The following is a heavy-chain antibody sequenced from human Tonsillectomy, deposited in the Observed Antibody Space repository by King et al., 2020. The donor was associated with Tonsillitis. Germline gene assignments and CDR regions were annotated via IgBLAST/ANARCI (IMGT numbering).Heavy chain of an antibody. Sequence: VQLVESGGGLVQPGGSLRLSCAASGFTFSTFWMTWVRQAPGKGLEWVAHISEDGSNKYYVDSVEGRFSISRDNAKNSLYLQMKRLRAEDTAVYYCARVGPSPRPLSFYYYYMDVWGKGTTVTVSS. CDR3: ARVGPSPRPLSFYYYYMDV. D-gene: IGHD6-6*01. CDR1: GFTFSTFW. J-gene: IGHJ6*03. CDR2: ISEDGSNK. V-gene: IGHV3-7*04.